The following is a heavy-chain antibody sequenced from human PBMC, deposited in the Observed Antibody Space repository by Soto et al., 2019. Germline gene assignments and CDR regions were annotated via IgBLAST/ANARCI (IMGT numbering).Heavy chain of an antibody. D-gene: IGHD1-1*01. V-gene: IGHV3-23*01. Sequence: EVQLLESGGGLVQPGGSLRLSCTASGFSLSTYGVTWVRQAPGKGLEWVSGVSGGSGTTHYADSVKGRFTITTDNSENTANLQMNRPGGQETAVFFCSKMNGHGDHWGQGTLVTVS. CDR2: VSGGSGTT. J-gene: IGHJ4*02. CDR3: SKMNGHGDH. CDR1: GFSLSTYG.